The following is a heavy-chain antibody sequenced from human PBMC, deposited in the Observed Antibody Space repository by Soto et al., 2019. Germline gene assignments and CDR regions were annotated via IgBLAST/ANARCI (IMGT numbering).Heavy chain of an antibody. CDR3: ARDWDSSGMFDP. V-gene: IGHV4-59*01. D-gene: IGHD3-10*01. Sequence: SETLSLTCSVSGASITTYYWSWIRQPPGKGLEWIGSISYSGSTKYNPSLESRVMISLDTSKNQFSLRLTSVTAADTALYYCARDWDSSGMFDPWGQGALVTVSS. CDR1: GASITTYY. CDR2: ISYSGST. J-gene: IGHJ5*02.